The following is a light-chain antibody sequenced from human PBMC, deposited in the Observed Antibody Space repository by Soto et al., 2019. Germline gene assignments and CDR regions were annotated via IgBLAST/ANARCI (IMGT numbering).Light chain of an antibody. J-gene: IGLJ1*01. CDR1: SSNIGINA. CDR3: ASWDDSLNGLL. V-gene: IGLV1-44*01. Sequence: QSVLXQPPSASGTPGQGVTISCSGSSSNIGINAVNWYQQLPGTAPKLLMYDNNQRPSGVPDRVSGSKSGTSASLAISGLQSEDEADYYCASWDDSLNGLLFGTGTKVT. CDR2: DNN.